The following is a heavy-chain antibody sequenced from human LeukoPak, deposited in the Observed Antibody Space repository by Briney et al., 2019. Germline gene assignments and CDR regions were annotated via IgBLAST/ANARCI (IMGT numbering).Heavy chain of an antibody. D-gene: IGHD1-14*01. CDR2: INHSGST. Sequence: SETLSLTCAVYGGSFSGYYWSWIRQPPGKGLEWIGEINHSGSTNYNPSLKSRVTISVDTSKNQFSLKLSSVTAADTAVYYCARDGTPGGQGTLVTVSS. J-gene: IGHJ4*02. CDR1: GGSFSGYY. CDR3: ARDGTP. V-gene: IGHV4-34*01.